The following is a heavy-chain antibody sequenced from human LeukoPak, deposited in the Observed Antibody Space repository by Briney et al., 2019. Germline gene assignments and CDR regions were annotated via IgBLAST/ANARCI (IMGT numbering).Heavy chain of an antibody. J-gene: IGHJ3*02. D-gene: IGHD1-14*01. V-gene: IGHV4-4*09. CDR1: GGSISSYY. CDR3: ARPRRTNDGFDI. CDR2: IYRSGTT. Sequence: SETLSLTCTVSGGSISSYYWSWIRQPPGEGLEWIGYIYRSGTTFFKPSLKSRVTISLDKSKNQFSLKLSSVTAADTAVYYCARPRRTNDGFDIWGQGIMVAVSS.